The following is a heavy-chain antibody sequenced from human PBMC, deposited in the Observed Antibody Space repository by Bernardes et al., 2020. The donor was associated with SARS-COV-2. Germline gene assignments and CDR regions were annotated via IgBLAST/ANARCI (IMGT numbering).Heavy chain of an antibody. D-gene: IGHD2-2*01. CDR2: INSNGAST. V-gene: IGHV3-64D*08. J-gene: IGHJ4*02. CDR3: VTRNCSRTSCFFDY. CDR1: GFTFSEFG. Sequence: SLRLSCSGSGFTFSEFGMHWVRQAPGKGLEYVSGINSNGASTYHADSVKGRFTISRDNSKNTLYLQMSSLRPEDTALYYCVTRNCSRTSCFFDYWGQGTLVTVSS.